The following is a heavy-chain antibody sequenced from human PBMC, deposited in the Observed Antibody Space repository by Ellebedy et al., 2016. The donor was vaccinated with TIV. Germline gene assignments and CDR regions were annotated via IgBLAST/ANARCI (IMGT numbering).Heavy chain of an antibody. CDR3: ATANIAVVIAAAFDN. V-gene: IGHV3-23*01. J-gene: IGHJ4*02. Sequence: PGGSLRLSCAASGFTFSDYAMAWVRQAPGKGLEWVSGISGSGTNTYYADSVKGRFTISRDNSSDTLFLQMNSLRAEDKAVYYCATANIAVVIAAAFDNWGQGTLVTVSS. CDR1: GFTFSDYA. CDR2: ISGSGTNT. D-gene: IGHD2-15*01.